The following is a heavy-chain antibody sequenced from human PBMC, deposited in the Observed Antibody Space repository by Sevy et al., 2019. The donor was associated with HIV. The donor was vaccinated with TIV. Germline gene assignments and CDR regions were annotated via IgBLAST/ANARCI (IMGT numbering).Heavy chain of an antibody. V-gene: IGHV3-11*04. Sequence: GGSLRLSCAASGFTFSYAWMSWVRQAPGKGLEWVSYITRSGSAIYYADSVKGRFTISRDNAKKSLYLEMNSLRAEDTAIYYCARARDYDDSPGPYYFDYWGQGTLVTVSS. CDR2: ITRSGSAI. CDR3: ARARDYDDSPGPYYFDY. J-gene: IGHJ4*02. CDR1: GFTFSYAW. D-gene: IGHD3-22*01.